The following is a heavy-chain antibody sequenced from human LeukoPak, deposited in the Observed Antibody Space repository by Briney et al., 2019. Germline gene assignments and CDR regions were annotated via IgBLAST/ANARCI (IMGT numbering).Heavy chain of an antibody. CDR1: GFTFSSHG. CDR2: IRSDGSSN. J-gene: IGHJ4*02. D-gene: IGHD2-21*02. CDR3: AKDGPAYCGGDCSFDY. V-gene: IGHV3-30*02. Sequence: GGSLRLSCAASGFTFSSHGMHWVRQAPGKGLEWVTFIRSDGSSNYYGDSVKGRFTLSRDNFKNTLSLQMNSLRAEDTAVYYCAKDGPAYCGGDCSFDYWGQGTLVTVSS.